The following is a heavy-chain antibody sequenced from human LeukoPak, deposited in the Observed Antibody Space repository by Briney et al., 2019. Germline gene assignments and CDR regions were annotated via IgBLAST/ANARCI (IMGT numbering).Heavy chain of an antibody. D-gene: IGHD1-26*01. J-gene: IGHJ5*02. CDR2: IYHSGST. Sequence: PSETLSLTRTVSGYSISSGYYWGWIRQPPGKGLEWIGSIYHSGSTYYNPSLKSRVTILVDTSKNQFSLKLSSVTAADTAVYYCARRPIVGSKGYYFDPWGQGTLVTVSS. V-gene: IGHV4-38-2*02. CDR3: ARRPIVGSKGYYFDP. CDR1: GYSISSGYY.